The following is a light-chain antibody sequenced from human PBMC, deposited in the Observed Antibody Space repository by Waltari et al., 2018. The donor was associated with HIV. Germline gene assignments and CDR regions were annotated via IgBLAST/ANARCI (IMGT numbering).Light chain of an antibody. J-gene: IGKJ1*01. CDR2: GAS. Sequence: EIVLTQSPGSLSLSPGERATLSCRASQTVSSSQLAWYQQKPGQAPRRLIYGASTRATGTPDRFSGSGFGTDFTLIISRLEPEDFAVYYCQQYGRSPWTFGQGTKVEIK. CDR3: QQYGRSPWT. V-gene: IGKV3-20*01. CDR1: QTVSSSQ.